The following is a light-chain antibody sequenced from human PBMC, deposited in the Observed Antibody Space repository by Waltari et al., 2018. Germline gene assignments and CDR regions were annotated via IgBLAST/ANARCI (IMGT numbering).Light chain of an antibody. Sequence: EIVLTQSPEFQSVTPKEKVTITCRASQSIGTSLHWYQQNPDQPPKPLIKYVSQSLSGVPSRFSGSGSGTDFTLTINSLEAEDAATYYCHQGSSSFTFGQGTKLEIK. J-gene: IGKJ2*01. CDR3: HQGSSSFT. CDR1: QSIGTS. V-gene: IGKV6-21*01. CDR2: YVS.